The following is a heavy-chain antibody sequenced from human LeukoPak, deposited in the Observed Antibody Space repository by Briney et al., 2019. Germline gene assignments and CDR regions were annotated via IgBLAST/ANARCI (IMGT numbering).Heavy chain of an antibody. V-gene: IGHV4-39*07. D-gene: IGHD1-20*01. CDR1: GGSIRGSSYY. Sequence: SETLSLTCTVSGGSIRGSSYYWGWIRQPPGKGLEWIGNIYYSGNTYYNPSLKSRVTISVDTSKNQFSLKLNSMAAADTAVYYCARDLDDNWGYFDLWGRGTLVTVSS. J-gene: IGHJ2*01. CDR3: ARDLDDNWGYFDL. CDR2: IYYSGNT.